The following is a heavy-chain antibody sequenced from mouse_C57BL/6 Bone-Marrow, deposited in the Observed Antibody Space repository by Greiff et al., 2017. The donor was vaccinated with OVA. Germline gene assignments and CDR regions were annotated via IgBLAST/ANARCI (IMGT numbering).Heavy chain of an antibody. V-gene: IGHV5-6*01. CDR3: ARRDTTVVADY. CDR1: GFTFSSYG. J-gene: IGHJ2*01. CDR2: ISSGGSYT. D-gene: IGHD1-1*01. Sequence: EVHLVESGGDLVKPGGSLKLSCAASGFTFSSYGMSWVRQTPDKRLEWVANISSGGSYTYYPDIVKGRFTISRDTAKNTLYLHISRLKSEDTAIYYCARRDTTVVADYWGQGTTLTVSS.